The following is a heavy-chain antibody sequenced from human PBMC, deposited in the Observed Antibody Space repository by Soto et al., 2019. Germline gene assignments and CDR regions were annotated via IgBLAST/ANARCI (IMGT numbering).Heavy chain of an antibody. V-gene: IGHV3-11*05. CDR3: ASDNHRYIGYDYVDS. Sequence: QVQLVESGGGLVKPGGSLRLSCAASGFTFSDYSMSWIRQAPGKGLEWVSYISSSSSYTNYADSVKGRSTISRDNDKNSLYLQMKSRRAEDTAVYYCASDNHRYIGYDYVDSWGQGTLVTVSS. CDR2: ISSSSSYT. CDR1: GFTFSDYS. D-gene: IGHD5-12*01. J-gene: IGHJ4*02.